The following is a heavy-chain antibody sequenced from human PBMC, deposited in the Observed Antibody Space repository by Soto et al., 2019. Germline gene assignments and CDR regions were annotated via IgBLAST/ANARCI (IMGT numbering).Heavy chain of an antibody. CDR3: ARGLAATPDAFDI. CDR1: GGSFSGYY. CDR2: INHSGST. D-gene: IGHD2-15*01. V-gene: IGHV4-34*01. Sequence: KPSETLSLTCAVYGGSFSGYYLSWIRQPPGKGLEWTGEINHSGSTNYNPSLKSRVTISVDTSKNQFSLKLSSVTAADTAVYYCARGLAATPDAFDIWGQGTMVTVPS. J-gene: IGHJ3*02.